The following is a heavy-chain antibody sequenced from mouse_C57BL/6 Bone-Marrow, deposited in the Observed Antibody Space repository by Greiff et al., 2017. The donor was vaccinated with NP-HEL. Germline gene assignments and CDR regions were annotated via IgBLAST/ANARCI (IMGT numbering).Heavy chain of an antibody. CDR2: ISGGGGNT. D-gene: IGHD3-2*02. CDR3: ARHGQLRLRDYAMDY. J-gene: IGHJ4*01. V-gene: IGHV5-9*01. CDR1: GFTFSSYT. Sequence: EVQLVESGGGLVKPGGSLKLSCAASGFTFSSYTMSWVRQTPGRRLEWVATISGGGGNTYYQDSVKGRFTISRDNAKNTLYLQMSSLRSEDTALYYCARHGQLRLRDYAMDYWGQGTSVTVSS.